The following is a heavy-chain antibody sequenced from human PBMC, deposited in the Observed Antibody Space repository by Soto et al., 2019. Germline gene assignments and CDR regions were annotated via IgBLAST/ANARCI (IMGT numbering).Heavy chain of an antibody. D-gene: IGHD3-10*01. J-gene: IGHJ6*02. CDR3: AREGVMVRGVTYYYYYYGMDV. CDR2: INHSGST. V-gene: IGHV4-34*01. Sequence: SETLSLTCAVYGGSFGGYYWSWIRQPPGKWLEWIGEINHSGSTNYNPSLKSRVTISVDTSKNQFSLKLSSVTAADTAVYYCAREGVMVRGVTYYYYYYGMDVWGQGTTVTVSS. CDR1: GGSFGGYY.